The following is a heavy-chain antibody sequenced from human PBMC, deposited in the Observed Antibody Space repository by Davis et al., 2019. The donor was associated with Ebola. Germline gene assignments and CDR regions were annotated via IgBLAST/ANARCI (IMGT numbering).Heavy chain of an antibody. CDR1: GYTFTGYY. D-gene: IGHD3-10*01. Sequence: ASVTVSCKASGYTFTGYYMHWVRQAPGQGLEWLGWINPNSGGTNYVQKFQGWVTMTRDTSNSTAYMELSRLRSDDTAVYYCARGGYYGSGSYYYYYGMDVWGQGTTVTVSS. CDR3: ARGGYYGSGSYYYYYGMDV. CDR2: INPNSGGT. J-gene: IGHJ6*02. V-gene: IGHV1-2*04.